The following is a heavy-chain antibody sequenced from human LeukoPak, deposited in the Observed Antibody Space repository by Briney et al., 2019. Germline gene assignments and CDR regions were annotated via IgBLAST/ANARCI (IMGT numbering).Heavy chain of an antibody. J-gene: IGHJ4*02. V-gene: IGHV4-34*01. Sequence: PSETLSLTCAVYGGSFSGYYWSWIRQPPGKGLEWIGEINHSGSTNYNPSLKSRVTISVDTSKNQFSLKLSSVTAADTAVYYCARSPTKRVPEDYWGQGTLVTVSS. CDR3: ARSPTKRVPEDY. CDR1: GGSFSGYY. D-gene: IGHD2-2*01. CDR2: INHSGST.